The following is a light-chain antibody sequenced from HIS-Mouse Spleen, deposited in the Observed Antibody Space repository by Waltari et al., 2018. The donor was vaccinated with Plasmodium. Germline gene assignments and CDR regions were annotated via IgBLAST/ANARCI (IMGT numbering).Light chain of an antibody. CDR2: AAS. CDR1: QGISRY. Sequence: DIQLTQSPSFLSASVGARVTITCQASQGISRYLAWYQQQPGKAPKLLIYAASNLQSGVPSSFSGSGSGTEFTLTISSLQPEDFATYYCQQLNSYPLTFGGGTKVEIK. V-gene: IGKV1-9*01. J-gene: IGKJ4*01. CDR3: QQLNSYPLT.